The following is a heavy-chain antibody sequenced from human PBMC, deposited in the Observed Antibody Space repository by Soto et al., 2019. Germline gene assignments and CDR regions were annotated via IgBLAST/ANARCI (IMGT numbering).Heavy chain of an antibody. J-gene: IGHJ4*02. CDR1: GGSFSGYY. D-gene: IGHD3-3*01. CDR3: AQSYYDFWSGLDY. Sequence: QVQLQQWGAGLLKPSETLSLTCAVYGGSFSGYYWSWIRQPPGKGLEWIGEINHSGSTNYNPSRKGRVTISVDTSKNQFSLKLSSVTAADTAVYYCAQSYYDFWSGLDYWGQGTLVTVSS. V-gene: IGHV4-34*01. CDR2: INHSGST.